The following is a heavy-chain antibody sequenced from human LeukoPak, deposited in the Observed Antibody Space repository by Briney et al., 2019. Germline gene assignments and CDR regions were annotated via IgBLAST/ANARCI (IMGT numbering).Heavy chain of an antibody. CDR3: ARDSFGRGYSYGYSNGVDY. Sequence: ASVKVSCKASGYTFTGYYMHWVRQAPGQGLEWMGRISPNSGGRNYAQKFQGRVTMTRDTSISTAYMELSRLRSDDTAVYYCARDSFGRGYSYGYSNGVDYWGQGTLVTVSS. J-gene: IGHJ4*02. CDR1: GYTFTGYY. CDR2: ISPNSGGR. D-gene: IGHD5-18*01. V-gene: IGHV1-2*06.